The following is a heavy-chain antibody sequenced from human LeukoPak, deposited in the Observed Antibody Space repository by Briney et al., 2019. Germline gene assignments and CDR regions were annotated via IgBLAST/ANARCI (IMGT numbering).Heavy chain of an antibody. Sequence: ASVKISCKVSEYTFTDYYMHWVQQAPGKGLEWMGLVDPEDGETIYAEKFQGRVTITADTSTDTAYMELSSLRSEDTAVYYCATGDRITMIVEVPFQHWGQGTLVTVSS. V-gene: IGHV1-69-2*01. CDR2: VDPEDGET. D-gene: IGHD3-22*01. CDR1: EYTFTDYY. J-gene: IGHJ1*01. CDR3: ATGDRITMIVEVPFQH.